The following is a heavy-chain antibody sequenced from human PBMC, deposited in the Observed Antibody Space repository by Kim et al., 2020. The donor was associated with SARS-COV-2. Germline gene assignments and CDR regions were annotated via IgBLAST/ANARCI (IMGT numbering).Heavy chain of an antibody. CDR3: ARDPWRGYGDYRTHYYYGMDV. Sequence: GGSLRLSCAASGFTFSSYGMHWVRQAPGKGLEWVAVIWYDGSNKYYADSVMGRFTISRDNSKNTLYLQMNSLRAEDTAVYYCARDPWRGYGDYRTHYYYGMDVWGQGTTVTVSS. D-gene: IGHD4-17*01. CDR1: GFTFSSYG. CDR2: IWYDGSNK. V-gene: IGHV3-33*01. J-gene: IGHJ6*02.